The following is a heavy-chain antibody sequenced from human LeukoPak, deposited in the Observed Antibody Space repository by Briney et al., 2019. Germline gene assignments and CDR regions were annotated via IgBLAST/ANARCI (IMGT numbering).Heavy chain of an antibody. CDR2: IYYSGST. J-gene: IGHJ4*02. V-gene: IGHV4-39*07. Sequence: PETLSLTCTVSVGSLSSSSYYRGWTRHPPGKGLEWLGSIYYSGSTYYNPAHERRVTISVDTSKNQFSLKLSPVTAADTAVYYCAKAIVGATFFFLSYFDYWGQGTLVTVSS. D-gene: IGHD1-26*01. CDR1: VGSLSSSSYY. CDR3: AKAIVGATFFFLSYFDY.